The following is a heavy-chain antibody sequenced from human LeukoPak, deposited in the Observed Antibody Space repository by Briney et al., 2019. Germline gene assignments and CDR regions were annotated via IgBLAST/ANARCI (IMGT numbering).Heavy chain of an antibody. V-gene: IGHV3-15*01. J-gene: IGHJ4*02. Sequence: ETLSLTCTVSGGSISSYYWSWVRQAPGKGLEWVGRIKSKTDGGTTDYAAPVKGRFTISRDDSKNTLYLQMNSLKTEDTAVYYCTTAGIPVAGPYFDYWGQGTLVTVSS. CDR2: IKSKTDGGTT. CDR1: GGSISSYY. CDR3: TTAGIPVAGPYFDY. D-gene: IGHD6-19*01.